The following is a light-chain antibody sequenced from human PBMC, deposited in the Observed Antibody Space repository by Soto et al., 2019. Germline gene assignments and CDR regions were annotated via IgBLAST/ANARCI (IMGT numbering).Light chain of an antibody. CDR2: DAS. J-gene: IGKJ1*01. CDR1: QSVSSY. CDR3: QQRSNWPWT. Sequence: EIVLTQSPAPLFFSPGERATLSCRASQSVSSYLAWYQQKPGQAPRLLIFDASKRATGIPARFSGSGSGTDFTLTISSLEPEDFAVYYCQQRSNWPWTFGQGTKV. V-gene: IGKV3-11*01.